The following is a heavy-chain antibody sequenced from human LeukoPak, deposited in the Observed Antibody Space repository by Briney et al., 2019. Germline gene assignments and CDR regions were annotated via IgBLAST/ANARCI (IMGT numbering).Heavy chain of an antibody. J-gene: IGHJ5*02. CDR3: AKEVQLWSQVNWFDP. V-gene: IGHV3-30-3*01. CDR1: GFTFSSYA. D-gene: IGHD5-18*01. Sequence: GGSLRLSCAASGFTFSSYAMHWVRQAPGKGLEWVAVISYDGSNKYYANSVKGRFTISRDNSKNTLYLQMNSLRAEDTAVYYCAKEVQLWSQVNWFDPWGQGTLVTVSS. CDR2: ISYDGSNK.